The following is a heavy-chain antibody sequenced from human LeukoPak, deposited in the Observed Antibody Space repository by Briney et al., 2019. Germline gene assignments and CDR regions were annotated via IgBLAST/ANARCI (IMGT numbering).Heavy chain of an antibody. CDR3: ARDGDIVVVPEAN. Sequence: GGSLRLSCVASGFAFSSAWMNWVRQGPGKGLEWVGRIQAKGNGETTDYAAPVKGRFTISRDDSRNTLYLQLDSLKTEDTAVYYCARDGDIVVVPEANWGQGTLVTVSS. V-gene: IGHV3-15*01. J-gene: IGHJ4*02. D-gene: IGHD2-2*01. CDR1: GFAFSSAW. CDR2: IQAKGNGETT.